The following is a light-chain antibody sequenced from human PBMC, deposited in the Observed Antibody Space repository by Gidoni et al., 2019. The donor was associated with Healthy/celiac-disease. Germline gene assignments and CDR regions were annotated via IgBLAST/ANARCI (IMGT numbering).Light chain of an antibody. Sequence: IQMPQSPSSLSASVGDRVTITCQASQDISNYLNWYQQKPGKAPKLLIYDASNLKTGVPSRFSGSGSGTDFTFTISSLQPEDIATYYCQQYDNLPFTFGPGTKVDIK. CDR1: QDISNY. CDR3: QQYDNLPFT. J-gene: IGKJ3*01. V-gene: IGKV1-33*01. CDR2: DAS.